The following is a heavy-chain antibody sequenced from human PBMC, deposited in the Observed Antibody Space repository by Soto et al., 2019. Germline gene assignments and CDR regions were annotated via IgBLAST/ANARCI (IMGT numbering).Heavy chain of an antibody. CDR2: IWYDGSNK. CDR3: ARFGGCSGGSCYPGWFDP. D-gene: IGHD2-15*01. CDR1: GFTFSSYG. Sequence: QVQLVESGGGVVQPGRSLRLSCAASGFTFSSYGMHWVRQAPGKGLEWVAVIWYDGSNKYYADSVKGRFTISRDNSKKPLYLQMNSLRAEDTAVYYCARFGGCSGGSCYPGWFDPWGQGTLVTVSS. V-gene: IGHV3-33*01. J-gene: IGHJ5*02.